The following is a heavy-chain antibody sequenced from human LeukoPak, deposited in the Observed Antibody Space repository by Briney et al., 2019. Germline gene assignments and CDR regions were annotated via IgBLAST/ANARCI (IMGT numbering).Heavy chain of an antibody. J-gene: IGHJ5*02. CDR1: GGTFSSYA. D-gene: IGHD6-13*01. CDR3: ARDGIAGDGPGLYYGWFDP. V-gene: IGHV1-69*01. Sequence: SVNVSCKASGGTFSSYAISWVGQAPGQGLEWMGGGIPNFGTANYAQKFQGRVTITADESTSTAYMELSSLRSEGTAVYYCARDGIAGDGPGLYYGWFDPWGQGTLVTVSS. CDR2: GIPNFGTA.